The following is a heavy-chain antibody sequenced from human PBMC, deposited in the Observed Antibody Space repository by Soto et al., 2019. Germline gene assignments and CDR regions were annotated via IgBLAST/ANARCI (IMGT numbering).Heavy chain of an antibody. V-gene: IGHV3-33*01. D-gene: IGHD6-19*01. CDR3: AREVSRGWSNRFHYFDY. Sequence: GGSLRLSCAASGFTFSSYGMHWVRQAPGKGLEWVAVIWYDGSNKYYADSVKGRFTISRDNSKNTLYLQMNSLRAEDTAVYYCAREVSRGWSNRFHYFDYWGQGTLVTVSS. J-gene: IGHJ4*02. CDR2: IWYDGSNK. CDR1: GFTFSSYG.